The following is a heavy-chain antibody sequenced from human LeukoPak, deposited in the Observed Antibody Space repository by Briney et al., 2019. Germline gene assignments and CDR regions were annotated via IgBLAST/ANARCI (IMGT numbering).Heavy chain of an antibody. V-gene: IGHV4-59*08. CDR1: GGSISSYY. CDR3: ASHCSGGSCYFAFDY. D-gene: IGHD2-15*01. CDR2: IYYSGST. J-gene: IGHJ4*02. Sequence: SETLSLTCTVSGGSISSYYWSWIRQPPGKGLGWIGYIYYSGSTNYNPSLKSRVTISVDTSKNQFSLKLSSVTAADTAVYYCASHCSGGSCYFAFDYWGQGTLVTVSS.